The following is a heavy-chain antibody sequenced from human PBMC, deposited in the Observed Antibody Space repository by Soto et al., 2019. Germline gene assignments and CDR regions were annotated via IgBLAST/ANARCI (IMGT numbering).Heavy chain of an antibody. CDR1: GGSFSGYY. J-gene: IGHJ4*02. Sequence: SETLSLTCAVYGGSFSGYYWSWIRQPPGKGLEWIGEINHSGSTNYNPSLKSRVTISVDTSKNQFSLRLSSVTAADTAVYYCARTIGYCSGGSCYPSDFDYWGQGTLVTVSS. CDR2: INHSGST. V-gene: IGHV4-34*01. CDR3: ARTIGYCSGGSCYPSDFDY. D-gene: IGHD2-15*01.